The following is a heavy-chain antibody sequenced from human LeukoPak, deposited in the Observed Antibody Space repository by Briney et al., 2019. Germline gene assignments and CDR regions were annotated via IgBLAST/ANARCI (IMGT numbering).Heavy chain of an antibody. CDR2: IYYSGST. CDR1: GGSISSSSYY. V-gene: IGHV4-39*01. Sequence: PSETLSLTCTVSGGSISSSSYYWGWIRHPPGEGLESIGSIYYSGSTYYNPSLKSRVTISVDTSKNQFSLKLSSVTAADTAVYYCARHTTLSIAAQFDYWGQGTLVTVSS. J-gene: IGHJ4*02. D-gene: IGHD6-6*01. CDR3: ARHTTLSIAAQFDY.